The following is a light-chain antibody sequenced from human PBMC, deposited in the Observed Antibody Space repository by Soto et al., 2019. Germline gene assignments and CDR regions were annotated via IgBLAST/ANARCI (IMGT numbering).Light chain of an antibody. Sequence: EIVLTQSPGTLSLSPGERATLSCRASQSISSSYLAWYQQKPGQAPRLLISGASSRATGIPDRFSGSGSGTDFSLTISRLEPEDFAVYYCHLYGSAPRYTFGQGTKLEIK. CDR3: HLYGSAPRYT. V-gene: IGKV3-20*01. CDR2: GAS. CDR1: QSISSSY. J-gene: IGKJ2*01.